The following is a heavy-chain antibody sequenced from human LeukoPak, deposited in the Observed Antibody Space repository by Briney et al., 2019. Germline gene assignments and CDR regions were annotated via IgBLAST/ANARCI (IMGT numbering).Heavy chain of an antibody. CDR1: GFTFSSYG. D-gene: IGHD2-15*01. CDR3: AKLVVSVDY. Sequence: PGGSLRLSCAAPGFTFSSYGMHWVRQAPGKGLEWVAFIRYDGSNKYYADSVKGRFTISRDNSKNTLYLQMNSLRAEDTAVYYCAKLVVSVDYWGQGTLVTVSS. CDR2: IRYDGSNK. J-gene: IGHJ4*02. V-gene: IGHV3-30*02.